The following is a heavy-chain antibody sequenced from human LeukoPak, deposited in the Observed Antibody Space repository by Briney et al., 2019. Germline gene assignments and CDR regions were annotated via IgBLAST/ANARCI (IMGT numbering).Heavy chain of an antibody. D-gene: IGHD1-26*01. CDR1: GFTLKDYG. Sequence: GGSLRLSCAATGFTLKDYGMHWVRQPPGKGLEWVSGIKWNGAGTDYADSVKGRFTISRDNAENSLYLQMTSLRPEDTALYYCAKHLRATNAYIFFGVDVWGQGTTVTVSS. CDR2: IKWNGAGT. V-gene: IGHV3-9*01. CDR3: AKHLRATNAYIFFGVDV. J-gene: IGHJ6*02.